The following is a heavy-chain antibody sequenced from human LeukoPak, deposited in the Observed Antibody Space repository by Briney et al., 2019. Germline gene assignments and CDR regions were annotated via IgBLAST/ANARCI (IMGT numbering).Heavy chain of an antibody. D-gene: IGHD7-27*01. J-gene: IGHJ4*02. CDR2: IYHTGST. Sequence: NPSETLSLTCTISGGSVSDYYWSWIRQSPGKGLEWIGYIYHTGSTSYSPSLKSRVTISAGTSQNQFSLKLSSVTAADTAVYYCASRKLGNDYWGQGTLVTVSS. CDR3: ASRKLGNDY. V-gene: IGHV4-59*02. CDR1: GGSVSDYY.